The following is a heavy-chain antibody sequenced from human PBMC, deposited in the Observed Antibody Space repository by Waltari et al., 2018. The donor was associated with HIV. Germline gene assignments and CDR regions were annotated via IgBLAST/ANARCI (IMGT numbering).Heavy chain of an antibody. CDR2: IITAVDIR. CDR1: GDTLSTYA. Sequence: VQLVQSGAEVKKPGSSVRVSCKASGDTLSTYAVSWVRQAPGRGLGWMGRIITAVDIRMTTVNVKGRVTINGDKSTNSADIELGGLRSEDTARYFCTLGRIDDIRSGRENLGGFDPWGPGTLVTVSS. D-gene: IGHD3-3*01. J-gene: IGHJ5*02. V-gene: IGHV1-69*04. CDR3: TLGRIDDIRSGRENLGGFDP.